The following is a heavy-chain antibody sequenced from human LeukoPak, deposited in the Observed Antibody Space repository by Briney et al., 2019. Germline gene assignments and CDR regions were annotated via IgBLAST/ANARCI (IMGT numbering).Heavy chain of an antibody. V-gene: IGHV4-34*01. CDR3: ARGRSYSSSWYVGATKNWFDP. D-gene: IGHD6-13*01. CDR1: GGSFSGYY. CDR2: INHSGST. Sequence: SETLSLTCAVYGGSFSGYYWSWIRKPPGKGLEWIGEINHSGSTNYNPSLKSRVTISVDTSKNQFSLKLSSVTAADTAVYYCARGRSYSSSWYVGATKNWFDPWGQGTLVTVSS. J-gene: IGHJ5*02.